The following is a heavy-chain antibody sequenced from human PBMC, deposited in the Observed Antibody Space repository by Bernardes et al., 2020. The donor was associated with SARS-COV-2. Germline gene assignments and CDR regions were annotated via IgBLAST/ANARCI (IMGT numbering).Heavy chain of an antibody. J-gene: IGHJ6*02. D-gene: IGHD6-19*01. CDR3: TREIQSAGWFAGVAV. CDR1: ELTVSKNH. CDR2: IDPAGNT. V-gene: IGHV3-66*01. Sequence: GGSLRLSCGTSELTVSKNHMSWVRQAPGKGLEWVSLIDPAGNTYFAESVRGRATASRDVSKNTLTLQMNNLRGDDTAVYYCTREIQSAGWFAGVAVWGRGTTVTVSS.